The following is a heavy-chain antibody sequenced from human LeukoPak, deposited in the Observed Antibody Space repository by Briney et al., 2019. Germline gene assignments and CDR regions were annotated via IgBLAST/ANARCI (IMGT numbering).Heavy chain of an antibody. Sequence: PGGSLRLSCAASGFTFGSYSMNWVRQAPGKGLEWVSYISSSSSTIYYADSVKGRFTISRDNAKNSLYLQMNSLRAEDTAVYYCARGEAFDIWGQGTMVTVSS. CDR2: ISSSSSTI. CDR3: ARGEAFDI. V-gene: IGHV3-48*01. J-gene: IGHJ3*02. CDR1: GFTFGSYS.